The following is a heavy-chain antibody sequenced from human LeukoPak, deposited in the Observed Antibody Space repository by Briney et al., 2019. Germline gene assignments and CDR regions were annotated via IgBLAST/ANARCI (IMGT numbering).Heavy chain of an antibody. V-gene: IGHV1-2*02. CDR2: INPNSGGT. J-gene: IGHJ6*02. CDR1: GYTFTGYY. CDR3: ARDQGSCSGGSCYGWAPISYGMDV. Sequence: ASVKVSCKASGYTFTGYYMHWVRQAPGQGLEWMGWINPNSGGTNYAQKFQGRVTMTRDTSISTAYMELSRLRSDDTAVYYCARDQGSCSGGSCYGWAPISYGMDVWGQGTTVTVSS. D-gene: IGHD2-15*01.